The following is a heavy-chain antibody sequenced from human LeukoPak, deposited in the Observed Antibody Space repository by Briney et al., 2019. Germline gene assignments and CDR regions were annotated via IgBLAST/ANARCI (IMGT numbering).Heavy chain of an antibody. J-gene: IGHJ4*02. Sequence: SGTLSLTCIVSGGSISSGSHYWGWIRQPPGKGLEWTGSMHYSGITYYNPSLTSRVTISVDTSKNQFSLRLTSVTAADTAVYYCARYPYSDSGVWQAFDYWGQGTLVTVSS. D-gene: IGHD5-12*01. V-gene: IGHV4-39*01. CDR1: GGSISSGSHY. CDR2: MHYSGIT. CDR3: ARYPYSDSGVWQAFDY.